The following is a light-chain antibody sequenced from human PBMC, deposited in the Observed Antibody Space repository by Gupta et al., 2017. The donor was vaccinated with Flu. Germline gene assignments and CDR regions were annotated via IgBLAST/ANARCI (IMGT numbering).Light chain of an antibody. J-gene: IGKJ2*01. CDR3: QKSNSAPYT. Sequence: DIQMPQSPTSLSESLGDRFTITCRASQTISRHLNWYQQKPGKAPKLLIYAASSLQSGVASRFSGSGSGTVFTLSISRLQPEDFASYYCQKSNSAPYTFGQGTKLDIK. CDR1: QTISRH. CDR2: AAS. V-gene: IGKV1-39*01.